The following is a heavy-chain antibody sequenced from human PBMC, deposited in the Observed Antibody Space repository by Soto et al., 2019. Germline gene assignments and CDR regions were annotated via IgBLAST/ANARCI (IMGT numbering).Heavy chain of an antibody. CDR2: INPSGGST. J-gene: IGHJ3*02. Sequence: ASVKVSCKASGYTFPTYYIHWVRQAAGQGLEWMGIINPSGGSTTYAQKFQGRVTMTRDTSTSTVYMELSSLRSEDTAVYYCARDRGGYYDAFDIWGQGTMVTVSS. V-gene: IGHV1-46*01. CDR1: GYTFPTYY. CDR3: ARDRGGYYDAFDI. D-gene: IGHD3-10*01.